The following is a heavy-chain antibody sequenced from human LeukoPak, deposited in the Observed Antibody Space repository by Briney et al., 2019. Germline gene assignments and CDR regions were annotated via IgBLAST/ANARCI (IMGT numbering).Heavy chain of an antibody. V-gene: IGHV4-31*03. J-gene: IGHJ6*02. CDR2: IYYSGST. CDR3: ARVDIRSGGNYGMDV. Sequence: SETLSLTCTVSGGSISSGGYYWSWVRQHPGKGLEWVGYIYYSGSTYYNPSLKSRVTISVDTSKNQFSLTLTSVTAADTAVFYCARVDIRSGGNYGMDVWGQGTTVTVSS. CDR1: GGSISSGGYY. D-gene: IGHD2-15*01.